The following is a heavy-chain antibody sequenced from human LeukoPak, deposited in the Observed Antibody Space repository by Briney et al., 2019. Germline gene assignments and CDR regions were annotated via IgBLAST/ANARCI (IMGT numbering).Heavy chain of an antibody. Sequence: GGSLRLSCAASGFTLSGYWMHWVRQAPGEGLVWVSRIDPDGTTTNYADSVKGRFITSRDNAKNTLYLQMNSLRAEDTALYYCTRVQAGRAGLMDVWGRGTTVTVSS. CDR2: IDPDGTTT. CDR1: GFTLSGYW. D-gene: IGHD6-13*01. V-gene: IGHV3-74*01. CDR3: TRVQAGRAGLMDV. J-gene: IGHJ6*02.